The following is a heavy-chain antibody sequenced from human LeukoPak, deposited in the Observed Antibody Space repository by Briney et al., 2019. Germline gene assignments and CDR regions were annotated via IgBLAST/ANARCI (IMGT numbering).Heavy chain of an antibody. CDR1: GGSISSTSYY. CDR2: IYYSGET. J-gene: IGHJ5*02. CDR3: AETNTQDWFDP. Sequence: SETLSLTCRVSGGSISSTSYYWGWLRQPPGKGLEWIASIYYSGETFYNPSLKSRVAISVDTSNNEVFLDLYSVTAADTAMYYCAETNTQDWFDPWGRGTLVTVSS. D-gene: IGHD2-8*01. V-gene: IGHV4-39*07.